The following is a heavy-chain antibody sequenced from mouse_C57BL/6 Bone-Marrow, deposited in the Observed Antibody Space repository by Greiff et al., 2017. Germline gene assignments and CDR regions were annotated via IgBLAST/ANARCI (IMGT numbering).Heavy chain of an antibody. V-gene: IGHV5-6*01. D-gene: IGHD1-1*01. CDR1: GFTFSSYG. Sequence: EVKLMESGGDLVKPGGSLKLSCAASGFTFSSYGMSWVRQTPDKRLEWVATISSGGSYTYYPDSVKGRFTISRDNAKNTLYLQMSSLKSEDTAMYYCARHGTTVPYYFDYWGQGTTLTVSS. CDR2: ISSGGSYT. CDR3: ARHGTTVPYYFDY. J-gene: IGHJ2*01.